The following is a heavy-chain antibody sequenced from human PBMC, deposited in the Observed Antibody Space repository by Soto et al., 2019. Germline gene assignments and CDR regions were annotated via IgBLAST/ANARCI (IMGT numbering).Heavy chain of an antibody. Sequence: GGSLRLSCAASGFTFSSYAMHWVRQAPGRGLDWVAVISYDGSNKYYADSVKGRFTISRDNSKNTLYLQMNSLRAEDTAVYYCARGPSSLTRFDYWGQGTLVTVSS. J-gene: IGHJ4*02. CDR1: GFTFSSYA. CDR3: ARGPSSLTRFDY. D-gene: IGHD2-2*01. CDR2: ISYDGSNK. V-gene: IGHV3-30-3*01.